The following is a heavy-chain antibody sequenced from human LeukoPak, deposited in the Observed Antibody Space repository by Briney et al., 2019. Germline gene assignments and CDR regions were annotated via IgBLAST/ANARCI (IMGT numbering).Heavy chain of an antibody. D-gene: IGHD5-24*01. V-gene: IGHV4-34*01. Sequence: PSETLSLTCAVYGGSFSGYYWSWIRQPPGKGLEWIGEINHSGSTNYNPSLKSRVTISVDTSKNQFSLKLSSVTAADTAVYYCASVREGGVPDREEHPHYFDYWGQGTLVTVSS. CDR1: GGSFSGYY. J-gene: IGHJ4*02. CDR3: ASVREGGVPDREEHPHYFDY. CDR2: INHSGST.